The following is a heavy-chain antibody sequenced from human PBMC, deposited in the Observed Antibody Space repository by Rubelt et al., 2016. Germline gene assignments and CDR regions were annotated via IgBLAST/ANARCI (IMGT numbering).Heavy chain of an antibody. Sequence: QVQLQLSGPALVKPSQTLSLTCAISGDSVSGDSATWNWIGQSPSRGLEWLGRTYYRSKWYYDYALSVKSRITINADTSKNHFSLQLNSETPGDTAVYYCGRAGHNWGSENWGQGTLVTVSS. CDR1: GDSVSGDSAT. V-gene: IGHV6-1*01. J-gene: IGHJ4*02. CDR2: TYYRSKWYY. CDR3: GRAGHNWGSEN. D-gene: IGHD7-27*01.